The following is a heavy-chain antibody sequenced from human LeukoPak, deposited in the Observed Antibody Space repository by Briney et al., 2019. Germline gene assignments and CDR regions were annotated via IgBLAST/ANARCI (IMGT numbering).Heavy chain of an antibody. CDR2: ISWNSGSI. Sequence: GGSLRLSCAASGFTFDDYAMHWVRQAPGKGLEWVSGISWNSGSIGYADSVKGRFTISRDNAKNSLYLQMNSLRAEDMALYYCAKDPRVRYFDWLLSTPLYYYMDVWGKGTTVTVSS. CDR3: AKDPRVRYFDWLLSTPLYYYMDV. CDR1: GFTFDDYA. V-gene: IGHV3-9*03. J-gene: IGHJ6*03. D-gene: IGHD3-9*01.